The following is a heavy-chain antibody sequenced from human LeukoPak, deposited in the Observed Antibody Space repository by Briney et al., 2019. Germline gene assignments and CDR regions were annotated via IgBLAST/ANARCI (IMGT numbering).Heavy chain of an antibody. CDR1: GGSISSYY. D-gene: IGHD5-18*01. CDR3: ASGGYSYLGHFDY. J-gene: IGHJ4*02. Sequence: SETLSLTCTVSGGSISSYYWSWIRQPPGKGLEWIGYIYYSGSTNYNPSLKSRVTISVDTSKNQFSLKLSSVTAADTAVYYCASGGYSYLGHFDYWGQGTLVTVSS. CDR2: IYYSGST. V-gene: IGHV4-59*01.